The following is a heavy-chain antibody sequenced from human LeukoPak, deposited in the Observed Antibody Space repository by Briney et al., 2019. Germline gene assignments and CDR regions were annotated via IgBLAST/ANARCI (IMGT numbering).Heavy chain of an antibody. J-gene: IGHJ4*02. Sequence: SETLSLTCTVSGGSISSSSYYWGWIRQPPGKGLEWIGSIYYSGSTYYNPSLKSRVTISVDTSKNQFSLKLSSVTAADTAVYYCARLRRRIPDYWGQGTLVTVSS. CDR2: IYYSGST. V-gene: IGHV4-39*01. CDR3: ARLRRRIPDY. CDR1: GGSISSSSYY.